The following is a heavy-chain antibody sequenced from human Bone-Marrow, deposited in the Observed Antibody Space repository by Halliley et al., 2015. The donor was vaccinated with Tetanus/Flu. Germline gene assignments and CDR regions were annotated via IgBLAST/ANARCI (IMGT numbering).Heavy chain of an antibody. V-gene: IGHV4-38-2*01. D-gene: IGHD2-2*01. J-gene: IGHJ4*02. CDR1: GYSISSGYY. CDR3: GGGNPGFSRGRAGY. CDR2: IYHTGST. Sequence: LRLSCAVSGYSISSGYYWGWIRQSPGKGLEWIGSIYHTGSTYYNPSFKSRVTISVDTSKNHFSMTLGSRTAADGAVYYCGGGNPGFSRGRAGYWGQGTRVTVSS.